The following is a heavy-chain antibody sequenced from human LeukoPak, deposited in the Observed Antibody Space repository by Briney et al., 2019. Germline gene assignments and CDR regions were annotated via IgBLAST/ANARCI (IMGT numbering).Heavy chain of an antibody. D-gene: IGHD3-3*01. CDR1: GGSFSGYY. V-gene: IGHV4-34*01. J-gene: IGHJ4*02. CDR2: INQSGST. CDR3: ARGDYTTSAFDY. Sequence: SETLSLTCAVYGGSFSGYYWSWIRQPPGKGLEWIGEINQSGSTNYNPSLKSRVTISVDTSKNQFSLKLISVTAADTAVFYCARGDYTTSAFDYWGQGTLVTVSS.